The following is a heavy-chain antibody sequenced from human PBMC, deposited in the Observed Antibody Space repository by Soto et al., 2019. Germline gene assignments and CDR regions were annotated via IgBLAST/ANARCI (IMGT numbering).Heavy chain of an antibody. D-gene: IGHD3-16*01. CDR3: ARGGGPYVWFNEF. Sequence: GASVKVSCKDSGGLFSSFAISWVRQAPGQGLEWLGGIIPVFGTTNYAEKFQGRVTITADESTNTAYMELSSLRSGDTAVCYCARGGGPYVWFNEFWGQGTLVTVSS. J-gene: IGHJ4*02. CDR2: IIPVFGTT. CDR1: GGLFSSFA. V-gene: IGHV1-69*13.